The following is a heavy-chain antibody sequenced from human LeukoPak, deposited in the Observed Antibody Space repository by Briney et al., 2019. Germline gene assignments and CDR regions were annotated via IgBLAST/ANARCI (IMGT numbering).Heavy chain of an antibody. V-gene: IGHV4-39*01. CDR3: ARRRYYDGSGYLE. CDR1: GDSVSRSDSY. J-gene: IGHJ1*01. D-gene: IGHD3-22*01. Sequence: PSXXLSLTCSVSGDSVSRSDSYWDWIRQPPGKGLEWIVTIYYSGTTYYSPSLKIRVTMSVDPSNNQFSLNLRSVTAADTAVYYCARRRYYDGSGYLEWGQGTLLSVSS. CDR2: IYYSGTT.